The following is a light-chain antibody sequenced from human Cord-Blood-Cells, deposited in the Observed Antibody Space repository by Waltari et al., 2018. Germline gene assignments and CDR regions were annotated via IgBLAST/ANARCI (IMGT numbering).Light chain of an antibody. CDR1: SSDVGGYHY. Sequence: SALTQPRSVPGSPGQSVTIACTGTSSDVGGYHYVSSYQQHPGKAPTPKIYDVSKRPSGVPDRFSGSKSGHTASLTISGLQAEDEADYYCCSYAGSYAWVCGGGTKLTVL. CDR2: DVS. V-gene: IGLV2-11*01. J-gene: IGLJ3*02. CDR3: CSYAGSYAWV.